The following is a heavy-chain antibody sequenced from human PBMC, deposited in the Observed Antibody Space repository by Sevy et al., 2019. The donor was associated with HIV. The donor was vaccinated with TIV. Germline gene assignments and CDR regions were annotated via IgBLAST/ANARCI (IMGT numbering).Heavy chain of an antibody. CDR2: FDPGDGDAET. CDR3: ATDTTGYHSSLDY. J-gene: IGHJ4*02. Sequence: APVKVSCKVSGYTLTEFSIHWVRQAPGKGLEWMGGFDPGDGDAETPYAQKFRDRLTMTADTSTDTVYMELSSLRSEDTAVYYCATDTTGYHSSLDYWGQGTLVTVSS. CDR1: GYTLTEFS. D-gene: IGHD3-9*01. V-gene: IGHV1-24*01.